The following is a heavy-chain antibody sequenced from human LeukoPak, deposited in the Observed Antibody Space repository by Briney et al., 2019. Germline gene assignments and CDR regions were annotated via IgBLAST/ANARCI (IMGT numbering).Heavy chain of an antibody. D-gene: IGHD4-23*01. CDR3: VKIVLAGGYFDS. V-gene: IGHV3-64*05. J-gene: IGHJ4*02. Sequence: GGSLRLSCSASGXTFSSYAMHWVRQAPGKGLEYVSAISSNGATTYYADSVKGRFTISRDNSKNTLYFQMSSLRPEDTAVYYCVKIVLAGGYFDSWGQGTLVTVSS. CDR2: ISSNGATT. CDR1: GXTFSSYA.